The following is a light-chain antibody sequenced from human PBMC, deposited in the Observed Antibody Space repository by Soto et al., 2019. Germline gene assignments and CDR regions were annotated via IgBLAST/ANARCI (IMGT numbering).Light chain of an antibody. Sequence: DIQMTQSPSSLSASVGDRVTITCRASQGISTYLAWYQQKPGKVPKILIYAASTLQSGLPSRFSGSGSGTDFTLTISSLQAEDVSTYYCQKYNSALYTFGPGTKVDI. CDR2: AAS. CDR3: QKYNSALYT. V-gene: IGKV1-27*01. J-gene: IGKJ3*01. CDR1: QGISTY.